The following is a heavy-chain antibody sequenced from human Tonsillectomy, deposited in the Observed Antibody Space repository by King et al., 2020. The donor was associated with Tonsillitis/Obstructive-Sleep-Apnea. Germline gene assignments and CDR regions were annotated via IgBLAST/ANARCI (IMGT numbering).Heavy chain of an antibody. CDR2: MKSKMDGGTI. D-gene: IGHD3-10*01. CDR3: TARGGRY. CDR1: GFTFSHAW. Sequence: VQLVESGGGLVQPGGSLRLSCAASGFTFSHAWMIWVRQAPGKGLEWVGRMKSKMDGGTIDYTAPLKDRFTISREDSKNRLYLQMNSLKTEDTAVYYCTARGGRYWGQGTLVTVSS. V-gene: IGHV3-15*01. J-gene: IGHJ4*02.